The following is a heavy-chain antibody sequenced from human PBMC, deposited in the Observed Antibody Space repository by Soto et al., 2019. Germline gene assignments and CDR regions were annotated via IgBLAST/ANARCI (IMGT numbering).Heavy chain of an antibody. CDR2: IIPIFGTA. Sequence: QVQLVQSGAEVKKPGSSVKVSCKASGGTFSSYAISWVRQAPGQGLEWMGGIIPIFGTANYAQKFQGRVTITADKSTSTAYMELSSLRSADTAVYYCASKRWLQSQAYWYFDLWGRGTLVTVSS. CDR1: GGTFSSYA. J-gene: IGHJ2*01. CDR3: ASKRWLQSQAYWYFDL. D-gene: IGHD5-12*01. V-gene: IGHV1-69*06.